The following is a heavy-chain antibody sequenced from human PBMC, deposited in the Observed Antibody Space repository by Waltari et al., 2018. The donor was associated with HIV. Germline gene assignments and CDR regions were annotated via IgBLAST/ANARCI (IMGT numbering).Heavy chain of an antibody. D-gene: IGHD3-10*01. CDR3: ARNREYYGSGRPWYFDL. CDR2: IYYSGST. CDR1: GGSISSYY. Sequence: QVQLQESGPGLVKPSETLSLTCTVPGGSISSYYWSWIRQPPGKGLEWIGYIYYSGSTNYNPSLKSRVTISVDTSKNQFSLKLGSVTAADTAVYYCARNREYYGSGRPWYFDLWGRGTLVTVSS. J-gene: IGHJ2*01. V-gene: IGHV4-59*01.